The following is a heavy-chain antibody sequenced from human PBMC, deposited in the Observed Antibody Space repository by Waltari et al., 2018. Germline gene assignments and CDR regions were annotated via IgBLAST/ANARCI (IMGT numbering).Heavy chain of an antibody. D-gene: IGHD2-2*03. J-gene: IGHJ4*02. CDR2: VYHDGTT. V-gene: IGHV4-38-2*01. CDR3: SRQVLGYCTSAACRRLES. Sequence: QVQLLESGPGLVKSSETLSLSCDVSGYAVNSGFYWGWIRQAPGAGLEWVATVYHDGTTFYSPSLKSRVSVSMDTSKNQISLTLKSVTAADTAVYYCSRQVLGYCTSAACRRLESWGQGTLVTVSS. CDR1: GYAVNSGFY.